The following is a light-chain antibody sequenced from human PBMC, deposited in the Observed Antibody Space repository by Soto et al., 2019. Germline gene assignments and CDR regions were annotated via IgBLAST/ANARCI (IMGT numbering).Light chain of an antibody. CDR3: QHRSSWPWT. CDR1: QSVRTY. Sequence: EIVLTQSPGTLSLSPGERATLSCRASQSVRTYLAWYQQKPGQVPRLLMYDASNRATGIPARFSGSGSGTDFTLTISRVEPEDFAVYYCQHRSSWPWTFGQGTKVEIK. V-gene: IGKV3-11*01. J-gene: IGKJ1*01. CDR2: DAS.